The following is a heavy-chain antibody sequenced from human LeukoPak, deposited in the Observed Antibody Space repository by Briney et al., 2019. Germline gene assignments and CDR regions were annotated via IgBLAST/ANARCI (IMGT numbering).Heavy chain of an antibody. CDR3: AGSTQAYDY. CDR2: INLIGGSI. J-gene: IGHJ4*02. V-gene: IGHV3-74*01. CDR1: GFTFCVYA. Sequence: PGRSLRLSCAASGFTFCVYAMHWVRQVPGKGLVWVSGINLIGGSITYADSVKGRFTISRDNAKNTLYLRMDSLRAEDTGLYYCAGSTQAYDYWGQGTLVTVSS.